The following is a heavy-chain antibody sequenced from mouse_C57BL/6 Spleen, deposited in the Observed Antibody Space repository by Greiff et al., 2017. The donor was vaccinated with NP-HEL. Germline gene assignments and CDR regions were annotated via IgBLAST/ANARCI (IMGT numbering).Heavy chain of an antibody. CDR1: GYAFSSYW. CDR2: IYPGDGDT. CDR3: ARVIDYAMDY. Sequence: VQRVESGAELVKPGASVKISCKASGYAFSSYWMNWVKQRPGKGLEWIGQIYPGDGDTNYNGKFKGKATLTADKSSSTAYMQLSSLTSEDSAVYFCARVIDYAMDYWGQGTSVTVSS. D-gene: IGHD1-1*01. V-gene: IGHV1-80*01. J-gene: IGHJ4*01.